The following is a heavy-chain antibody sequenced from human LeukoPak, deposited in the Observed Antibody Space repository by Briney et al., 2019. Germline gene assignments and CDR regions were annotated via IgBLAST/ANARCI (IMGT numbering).Heavy chain of an antibody. CDR1: GFTVSSNY. CDR3: ARELLWFGEAAGFDP. J-gene: IGHJ5*02. D-gene: IGHD3-10*01. Sequence: GGSLRLSCAASGFTVSSNYMSWVRQTPGKGLEWVSVIYSGGSTYYADSVKGRFTISRDNSKNTLYLQMNSLRAEDTAVYYCARELLWFGEAAGFDPWGQGTLVTVSS. CDR2: IYSGGST. V-gene: IGHV3-53*01.